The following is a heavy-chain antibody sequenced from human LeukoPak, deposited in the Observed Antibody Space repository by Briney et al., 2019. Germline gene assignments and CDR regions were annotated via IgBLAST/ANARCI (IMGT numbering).Heavy chain of an antibody. CDR2: IYYSGST. CDR1: GGSIRSSYYY. V-gene: IGHV4-31*03. D-gene: IGHD2-2*01. J-gene: IGHJ5*02. CDR3: ARDRIVVVPAAEPITYNWFDP. Sequence: SETLSLTCTVSGGSIRSSYYYWSWIRQHPGKGLEWIGYIYYSGSTYYNPSLKSRVTISVDTSKNQFSLKLSSVTAADTAVYYCARDRIVVVPAAEPITYNWFDPWGQGTLVTVSS.